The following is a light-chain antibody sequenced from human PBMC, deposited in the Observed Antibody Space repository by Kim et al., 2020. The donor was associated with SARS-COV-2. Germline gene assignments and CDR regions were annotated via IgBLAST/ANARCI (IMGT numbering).Light chain of an antibody. CDR1: SLRTYF. CDR3: NSRDSSDNPVV. CDR2: GKD. V-gene: IGLV3-19*01. Sequence: ALGQTVRITCPGDSLRTYFASWYQRKPGQAPVLVIYGKDNRPSGIPDRFSGSSSGDSASLTITGAQAEDEADYYCNSRDSSDNPVVFGGGTQLTVL. J-gene: IGLJ2*01.